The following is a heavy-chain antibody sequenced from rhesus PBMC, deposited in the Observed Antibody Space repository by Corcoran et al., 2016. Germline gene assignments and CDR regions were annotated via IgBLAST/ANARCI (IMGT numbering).Heavy chain of an antibody. V-gene: IGHV4-80*01. CDR1: GGSFSSYW. D-gene: IGHD6-25*01. Sequence: QVQLQESGSGLVKPSETLSLTCAVSGGSFSSYWWSWIRQPPGKGLEWIGEINGNSGSTNYNPSLQSRVTISKDASKNQFSLKLSSVTAADTAVYYCASRGIVAAFDYWGQGVLVTVSS. CDR2: INGNSGST. CDR3: ASRGIVAAFDY. J-gene: IGHJ4*01.